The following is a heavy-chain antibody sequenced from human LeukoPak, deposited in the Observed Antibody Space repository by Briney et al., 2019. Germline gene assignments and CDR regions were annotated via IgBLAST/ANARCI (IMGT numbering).Heavy chain of an antibody. V-gene: IGHV4-59*01. CDR3: ARGLVHSSGWYPVFGY. D-gene: IGHD6-19*01. J-gene: IGHJ4*02. CDR1: GGSISSYY. CDR2: IYYSGST. Sequence: SETLSLTCTVSGGSISSYYWSWIRQPPGKGLEWIGYIYYSGSTNYNPSLKSRVTISVDTSKNQFSLKLSSVTAADTAVYYCARGLVHSSGWYPVFGYWGQGTLVTVSS.